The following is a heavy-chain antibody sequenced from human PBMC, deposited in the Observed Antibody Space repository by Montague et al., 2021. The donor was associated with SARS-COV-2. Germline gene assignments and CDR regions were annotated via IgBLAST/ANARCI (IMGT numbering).Heavy chain of an antibody. Sequence: SVKVSCKASGYTFSSFGISWVRQAPGQGLEWMGWISGYNANTNYAQNLQGRVTMTTDTSTSTAYMELRSLRSDDTAVYYCARAVAVAGSNYPFKYWGQGTLVTVSS. V-gene: IGHV1-18*01. CDR2: ISGYNANT. CDR1: GYTFSSFG. CDR3: ARAVAVAGSNYPFKY. J-gene: IGHJ4*02. D-gene: IGHD6-19*01.